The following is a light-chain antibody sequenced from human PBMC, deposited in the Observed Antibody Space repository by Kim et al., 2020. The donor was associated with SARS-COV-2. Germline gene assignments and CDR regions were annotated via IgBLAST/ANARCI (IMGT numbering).Light chain of an antibody. V-gene: IGLV2-23*02. CDR1: NNDVGYYKL. CDR2: EVS. CDR3: CSYAGSSTFVV. J-gene: IGLJ2*01. Sequence: QSFTLACTGTNNDVGYYKLACWYQQHPGKAPHLMIYEVSKRPSGVSNRFSGSKSGNTASLTISGLQAEDEADYYCCSYAGSSTFVVFGGGTKLTVL.